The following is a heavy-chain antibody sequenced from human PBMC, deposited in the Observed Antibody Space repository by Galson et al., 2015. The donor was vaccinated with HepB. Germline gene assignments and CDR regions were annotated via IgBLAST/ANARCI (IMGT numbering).Heavy chain of an antibody. CDR2: TYYRSKWYN. J-gene: IGHJ4*02. Sequence: CAISGDSVSSNSAAWNWIRQSPSRGLEWLGRTYYRSKWYNDYAVSVKSRITINPDTSKNQFSLQLNSVTPEDTAVYYCARGTYDSSGYYYYFDYWGQGTLVTVSS. CDR1: GDSVSSNSAA. CDR3: ARGTYDSSGYYYYFDY. V-gene: IGHV6-1*01. D-gene: IGHD3-22*01.